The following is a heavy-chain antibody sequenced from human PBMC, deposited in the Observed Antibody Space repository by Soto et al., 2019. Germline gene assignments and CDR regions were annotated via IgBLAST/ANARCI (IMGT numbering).Heavy chain of an antibody. J-gene: IGHJ6*03. CDR3: AKEGITMVRGVIITDYYYYMDV. V-gene: IGHV3-23*01. Sequence: PGGSLRLSCAASGFTFSSYAMSWVRQAPGKGLGWVSAISGSGGSTYYADSVKGRFTISRDNSKNTLYLQMNSLRAEDTAVYYCAKEGITMVRGVIITDYYYYMDVWGKGTTVTVSS. CDR1: GFTFSSYA. CDR2: ISGSGGST. D-gene: IGHD3-10*01.